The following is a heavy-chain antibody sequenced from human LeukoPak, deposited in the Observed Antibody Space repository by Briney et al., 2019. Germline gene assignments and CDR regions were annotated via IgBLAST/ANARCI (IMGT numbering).Heavy chain of an antibody. CDR3: ARHASDSSRSYFDY. D-gene: IGHD6-13*01. V-gene: IGHV4-59*08. CDR2: IYYSGST. Sequence: SETLSLTCTVSGGSISSYYWSWIRQPPGKGLEWIGYIYYSGSTNYNPSLESRVTISVDTSKNQFSLKLSSVTAADTAVYYCARHASDSSRSYFDYWGQGTLVTVSS. CDR1: GGSISSYY. J-gene: IGHJ4*02.